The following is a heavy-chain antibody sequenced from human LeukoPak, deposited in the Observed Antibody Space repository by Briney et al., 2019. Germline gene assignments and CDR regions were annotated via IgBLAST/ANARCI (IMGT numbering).Heavy chain of an antibody. V-gene: IGHV3-21*01. J-gene: IGHJ4*02. CDR1: GFTFSSYS. CDR3: ASGNDVWDTAMARAY. D-gene: IGHD5-18*01. Sequence: KPGGSLRLSFAGSGFTFSSYSMNWVRQAPGKGLEWVSSISSSSSYIYYADSVKGRFTISRDNAKNSLYLQMNSLRAEDTAVYYCASGNDVWDTAMARAYWGQGTLVTVSS. CDR2: ISSSSSYI.